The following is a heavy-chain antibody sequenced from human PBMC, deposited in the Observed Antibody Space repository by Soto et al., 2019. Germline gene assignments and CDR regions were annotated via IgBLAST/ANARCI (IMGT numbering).Heavy chain of an antibody. Sequence: SETLSLTCAVSGGSISSGCYSWSWIRQPPGKGLEWIGYIYHSGSTYYNPSLKSRVTISVDRSKNQFSLKLSSVTAADTAVYYCAGARYSYGLDGFDYWGQGTLVTVSS. J-gene: IGHJ4*02. CDR3: AGARYSYGLDGFDY. CDR1: GGSISSGCYS. V-gene: IGHV4-30-2*01. CDR2: IYHSGST. D-gene: IGHD5-18*01.